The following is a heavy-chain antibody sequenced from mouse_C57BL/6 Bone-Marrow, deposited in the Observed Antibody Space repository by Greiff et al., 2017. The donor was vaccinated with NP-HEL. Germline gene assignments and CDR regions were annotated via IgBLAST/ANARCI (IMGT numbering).Heavy chain of an antibody. V-gene: IGHV1-80*01. Sequence: VQLQQSGAELVKPGASVKISCKASGYAFSSYWMNWVKERPGKGLEWIGQIYPGDGDTKYNGKFKGKATLTADKSSSTAYMQVSSLTSEDSAVDFGARGDYGSSRFGYAMDYWGQGTAVTVTS. CDR1: GYAFSSYW. D-gene: IGHD1-1*01. J-gene: IGHJ4*01. CDR2: IYPGDGDT. CDR3: ARGDYGSSRFGYAMDY.